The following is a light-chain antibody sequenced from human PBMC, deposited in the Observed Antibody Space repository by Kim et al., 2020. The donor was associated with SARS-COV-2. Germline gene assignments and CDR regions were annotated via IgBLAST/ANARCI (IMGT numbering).Light chain of an antibody. CDR1: QSIDSN. Sequence: EIVMTQSPAPLSVSPGERVTLSYRASQSIDSNLAWYQQKPGQAPRLLIYGASTRATDIPARFSGSGSGTEFTLIISSLQSEDFAVYYCQQYSHWPPYTFGQGTKVEIK. J-gene: IGKJ2*01. CDR3: QQYSHWPPYT. V-gene: IGKV3-15*01. CDR2: GAS.